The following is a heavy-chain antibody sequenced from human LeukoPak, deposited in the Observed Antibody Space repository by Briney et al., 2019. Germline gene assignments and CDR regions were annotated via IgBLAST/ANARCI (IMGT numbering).Heavy chain of an antibody. Sequence: PSETLSLTCTVSGGSISSYYWSWIRQPAGKGLEWIGRIYTSGSTNYNPSLKSRVTMSVDTSKNQFSLKLSSVTAADTAVYYCARDRRIAAAGTVLSWMGYYYYYMDVWGKGTTVTISS. CDR3: ARDRRIAAAGTVLSWMGYYYYYMDV. J-gene: IGHJ6*03. D-gene: IGHD6-13*01. V-gene: IGHV4-4*07. CDR1: GGSISSYY. CDR2: IYTSGST.